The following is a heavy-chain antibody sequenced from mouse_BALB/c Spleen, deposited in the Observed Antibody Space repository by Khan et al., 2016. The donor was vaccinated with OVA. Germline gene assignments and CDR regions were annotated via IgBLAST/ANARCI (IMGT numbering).Heavy chain of an antibody. V-gene: IGHV1S135*01. CDR1: GYSFTTYY. D-gene: IGHD2-2*01. CDR2: IDPFSGDT. CDR3: TRHGYVAWVTY. Sequence: EVQLQESGPELMKPGASVKISCKASGYSFTTYYIHWVLQSHGKSLDWIGYIDPFSGDTNYNQKFQDKATLTADTSSSTAYIHLNNLTSEDSAVYYCTRHGYVAWVTYWGQGTLVTVSS. J-gene: IGHJ3*01.